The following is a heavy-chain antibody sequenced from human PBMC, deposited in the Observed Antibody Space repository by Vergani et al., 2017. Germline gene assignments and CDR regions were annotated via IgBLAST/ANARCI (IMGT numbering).Heavy chain of an antibody. CDR2: IYYSGST. Sequence: QVQLQESGPGLVKPSQTLSLTCTVSGGSISSGGYYWSWIRQHPGKGLEGIGYIYYSGSTYYNPSLKSLVTISVDTSKSQFSLKLSSVTAADTAVYYCARLAERNWFDPWGQGTLVTVSS. CDR1: GGSISSGGYY. CDR3: ARLAERNWFDP. J-gene: IGHJ5*02. V-gene: IGHV4-31*01. D-gene: IGHD6-13*01.